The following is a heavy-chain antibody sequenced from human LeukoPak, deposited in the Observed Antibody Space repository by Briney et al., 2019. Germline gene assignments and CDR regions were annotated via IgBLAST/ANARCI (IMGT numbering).Heavy chain of an antibody. Sequence: ASVKVSCKASGYTFTGYYMHWVRQAPGQGLEWMGWINPNSGGTNYAQRFQGRVTMTRDTSSNTAYMELARLTSDDTAVYYCARQEDGFASGVYWKRFDPWGQGSLVTVSS. CDR3: ARQEDGFASGVYWKRFDP. CDR2: INPNSGGT. CDR1: GYTFTGYY. V-gene: IGHV1-2*02. D-gene: IGHD3-22*01. J-gene: IGHJ5*02.